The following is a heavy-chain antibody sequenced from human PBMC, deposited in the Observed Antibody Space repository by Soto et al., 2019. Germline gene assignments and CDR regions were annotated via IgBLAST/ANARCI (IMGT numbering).Heavy chain of an antibody. V-gene: IGHV1-2*02. D-gene: IGHD5-18*01. CDR1: GYTFTNHY. J-gene: IGHJ4*02. CDR3: ARGRGDNYGHGIAY. CDR2: ISPNSGVT. Sequence: QVQLVQSGAEVKKPGASVKVSCKASGYTFTNHYIHWVRQAPGQGLEWMGWISPNSGVTNHAQKFQGRVTMTRDTSLTTAYIERSRLTSDDTAVFYCARGRGDNYGHGIAYGGQGTLVSVSS.